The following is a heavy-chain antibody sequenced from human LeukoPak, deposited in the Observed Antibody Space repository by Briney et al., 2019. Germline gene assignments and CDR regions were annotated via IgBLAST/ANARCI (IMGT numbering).Heavy chain of an antibody. D-gene: IGHD2-2*01. CDR2: IYSGGST. Sequence: GGSLRLSCAASGFTFSSYAMSWVRQAPGKGLEWVSVIYSGGSTYYADSVKGRFTISRDNSKNTLYLQMNSLRAEDTAVYYCAKDPPDIVVVPAYFDYWGQGTLVTVSS. CDR3: AKDPPDIVVVPAYFDY. CDR1: GFTFSSYA. V-gene: IGHV3-23*03. J-gene: IGHJ4*02.